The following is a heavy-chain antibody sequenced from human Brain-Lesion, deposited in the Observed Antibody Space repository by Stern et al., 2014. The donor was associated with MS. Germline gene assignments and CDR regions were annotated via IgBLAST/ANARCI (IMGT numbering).Heavy chain of an antibody. D-gene: IGHD1-14*01. CDR2: ISWNSGTI. J-gene: IGHJ4*02. CDR1: GFTFDDYA. Sequence: EVQLVESEGDLVQPGRSLRLSCAAFGFTFDDYAMHWVRQAPGKGLEWVAGISWNSGTIGYADSVKGRFTTSRDNAYSSLYLQMNSLRPEDTALYYCARDITGSSAYFAYWGQGTLGTVSS. CDR3: ARDITGSSAYFAY. V-gene: IGHV3-9*01.